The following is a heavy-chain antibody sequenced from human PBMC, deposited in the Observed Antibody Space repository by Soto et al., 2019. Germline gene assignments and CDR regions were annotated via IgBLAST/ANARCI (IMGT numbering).Heavy chain of an antibody. D-gene: IGHD2-2*01. CDR3: SRGLYCSSTSCYYYYYYMDV. J-gene: IGHJ6*03. CDR1: GGSFSGYY. Sequence: QVQLQQWGAGLLKPSETLSLTCAVYGGSFSGYYWSWIRQPPGKGLEWIGEINHSGSTNYNPSLKSRLTLSVDTSKNQFSLKLSSVTAADTAVYYCSRGLYCSSTSCYYYYYYMDVWGKGTTVTVSS. V-gene: IGHV4-34*01. CDR2: INHSGST.